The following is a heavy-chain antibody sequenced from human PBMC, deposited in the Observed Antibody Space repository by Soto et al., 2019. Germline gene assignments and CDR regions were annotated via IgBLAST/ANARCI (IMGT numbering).Heavy chain of an antibody. J-gene: IGHJ4*02. CDR3: AGFYNDDDANYDY. Sequence: PSETLSLTCAVYGGSFSGYYWSWIRQPPGKGLEWIGEINHSGSTNYNPSLKSRVSISVDTSKNQFSLKLTSVTAADTAVYYCAGFYNDDDANYDYWGQGSQVTVSS. D-gene: IGHD5-12*01. CDR1: GGSFSGYY. CDR2: INHSGST. V-gene: IGHV4-34*01.